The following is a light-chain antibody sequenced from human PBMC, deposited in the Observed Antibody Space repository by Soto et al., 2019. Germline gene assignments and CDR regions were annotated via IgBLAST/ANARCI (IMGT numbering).Light chain of an antibody. V-gene: IGKV1-5*03. Sequence: DIRMTQSPSTPSASVGDRVTITCRASQSISSWLAWYQQKPGKAPNLLIYKASSLQSGVPSRFSGSGSGTEFTLTISSLQPDDCGTYYCQQYNDKWTFGQGTKV. CDR2: KAS. CDR1: QSISSW. J-gene: IGKJ1*01. CDR3: QQYNDKWT.